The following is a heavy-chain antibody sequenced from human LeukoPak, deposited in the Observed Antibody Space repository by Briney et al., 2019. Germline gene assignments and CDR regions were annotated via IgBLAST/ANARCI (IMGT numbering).Heavy chain of an antibody. CDR2: INPSGGST. Sequence: ASVKVSCTASGYTFTSYYIHWVRQAPGQGREWMGIINPSGGSTTYAQNFQGRVTMTRDTSTSTVYMEPSSLRSEDSAVYYCARGWDLTDYWGQGTLVTVSS. CDR3: ARGWDLTDY. J-gene: IGHJ4*02. CDR1: GYTFTSYY. V-gene: IGHV1-46*01. D-gene: IGHD1-26*01.